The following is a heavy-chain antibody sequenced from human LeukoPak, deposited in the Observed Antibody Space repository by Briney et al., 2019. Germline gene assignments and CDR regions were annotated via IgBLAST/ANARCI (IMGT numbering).Heavy chain of an antibody. J-gene: IGHJ5*02. CDR3: ARAPIGDNNWFDP. V-gene: IGHV3-53*01. CDR1: GFTVSSNY. CDR2: IYSGGTT. Sequence: GGSLRLSCAASGFTVSSNYMSWVRQAPGMGLEWVSVIYSGGTTYYADSVKGRFTISRDNSKNMLYLQMNSLRAEDTAVYYCARAPIGDNNWFDPWGQGTLVTVSS. D-gene: IGHD3-16*01.